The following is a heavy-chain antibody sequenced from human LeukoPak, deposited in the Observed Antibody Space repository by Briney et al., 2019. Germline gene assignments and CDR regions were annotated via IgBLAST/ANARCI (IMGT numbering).Heavy chain of an antibody. D-gene: IGHD6-13*01. CDR1: GFTFSSYA. J-gene: IGHJ6*03. CDR3: AKGSGIAAAGRYYYYMDV. CDR2: IIGSGGST. V-gene: IGHV3-23*01. Sequence: GGSLRLSCAAAGFTFSSYAISWVSQAPRKWREWVSAIIGSGGSTYHADSVKDPFTISRYNCKNTLYLQMNSLRAEDTAVYYCAKGSGIAAAGRYYYYMDVWGKGTTVTVSS.